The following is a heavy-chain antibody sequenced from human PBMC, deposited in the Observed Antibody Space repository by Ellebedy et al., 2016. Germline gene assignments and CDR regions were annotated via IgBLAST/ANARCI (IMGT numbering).Heavy chain of an antibody. CDR1: GGSISSSNW. CDR2: IYHSGST. J-gene: IGHJ5*02. Sequence: GSLRLSXAVSGGSISSSNWWSWVRQPPGKGLEWIGEIYHSGSTNYNPSLKSRVTMSVDTSKNQFSLKLSSVTAADTAMYYCARAFNFGVGWFDPWGQGTLVTVSS. D-gene: IGHD3-3*01. CDR3: ARAFNFGVGWFDP. V-gene: IGHV4-4*02.